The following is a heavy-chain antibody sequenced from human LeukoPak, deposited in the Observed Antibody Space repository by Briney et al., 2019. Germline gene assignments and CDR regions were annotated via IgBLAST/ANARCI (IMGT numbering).Heavy chain of an antibody. CDR3: ARHGPVHDAFDI. CDR2: IYYSGST. D-gene: IGHD4-17*01. CDR1: GGSISSYY. V-gene: IGHV4-59*08. J-gene: IGHJ3*02. Sequence: SETLSLTCTVSGGSISSYYWSWIRQPPGKGLEWIGYIYYSGSTNYNPFLKSRVTISVDTSKNQFSLKLSSVTAADTAVYYCARHGPVHDAFDIWGQGTMVTVSS.